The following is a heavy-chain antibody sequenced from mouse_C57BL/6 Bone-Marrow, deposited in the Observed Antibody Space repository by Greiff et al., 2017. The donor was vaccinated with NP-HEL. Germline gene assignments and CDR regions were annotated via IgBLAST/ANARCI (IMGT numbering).Heavy chain of an antibody. Sequence: VQLQQSGPELVKPGASVKMSCKASGYTFTDYNMHWVKQSHGKSLEWIGYINPNNGGTSYNQKFKGKATLTVNKSSSTAYMELRSLTSEDSAVYYCARRGLLRFAWFAYWGQGTLVTVSA. CDR2: INPNNGGT. J-gene: IGHJ3*01. CDR3: ARRGLLRFAWFAY. D-gene: IGHD2-9*01. V-gene: IGHV1-22*01. CDR1: GYTFTDYN.